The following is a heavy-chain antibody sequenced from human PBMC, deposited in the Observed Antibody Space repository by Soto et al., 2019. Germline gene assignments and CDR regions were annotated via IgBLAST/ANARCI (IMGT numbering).Heavy chain of an antibody. CDR3: ARPYYDFWSGYPNWFDP. Sequence: SETLSLTCTVSGGSISSSSYYWGWIRQPPGKGLEWIGSIYYSGSTYYNPSLKSRVTISVDTSKNQFSLKLSSVTAADTAVYYCARPYYDFWSGYPNWFDPWGQGTLVTVS. V-gene: IGHV4-39*01. CDR2: IYYSGST. CDR1: GGSISSSSYY. J-gene: IGHJ5*02. D-gene: IGHD3-3*01.